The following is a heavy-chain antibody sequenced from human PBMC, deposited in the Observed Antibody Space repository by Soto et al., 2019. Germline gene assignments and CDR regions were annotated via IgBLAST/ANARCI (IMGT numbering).Heavy chain of an antibody. D-gene: IGHD5-18*01. CDR1: GGSVSSGSYY. CDR2: IYYSGST. Sequence: SETLSLTCTVSGGSVSSGSYYWSWIRQPPGKGLEWIGYIYYSGSTNYNPSLKSRVTISVDTSKNQFSLKLSSVTAADTAVYYCARAAKDTAMVFPFDYWGQGTLVTVSS. V-gene: IGHV4-61*01. CDR3: ARAAKDTAMVFPFDY. J-gene: IGHJ4*02.